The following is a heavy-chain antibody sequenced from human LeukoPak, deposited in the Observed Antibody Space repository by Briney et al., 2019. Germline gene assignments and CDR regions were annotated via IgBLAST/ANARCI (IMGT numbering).Heavy chain of an antibody. CDR3: AKVDASSGWSFDY. J-gene: IGHJ4*02. V-gene: IGHV3-21*04. D-gene: IGHD6-19*01. CDR2: ISSSSSYI. Sequence: RPGGSLRLSCAASGFTFSSYSMNWVRQAPGKGLEWVSSISSSSSYIYYADSVKGRFTISRDHAKNTLYLQMNSLRSDDPAVYYCAKVDASSGWSFDYWGQGTLVTVSS. CDR1: GFTFSSYS.